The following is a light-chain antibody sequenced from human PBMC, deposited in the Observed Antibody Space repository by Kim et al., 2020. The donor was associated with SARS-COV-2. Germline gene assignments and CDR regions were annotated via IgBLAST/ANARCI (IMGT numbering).Light chain of an antibody. V-gene: IGLV3-21*04. CDR2: YDS. CDR3: QVWDSSGDHRVV. CDR1: SIGSKS. Sequence: GKTARSTGRGSSIGSKSGHWYQQMPGQAPVLVISYDSDRPSGIPERFSGSNSGNTATLTISRVEAGDEAGYYCQVWDSSGDHRVVFGGGTQLTVL. J-gene: IGLJ2*01.